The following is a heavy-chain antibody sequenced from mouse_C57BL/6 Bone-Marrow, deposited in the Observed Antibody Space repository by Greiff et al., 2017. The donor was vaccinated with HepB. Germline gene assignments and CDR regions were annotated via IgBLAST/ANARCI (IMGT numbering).Heavy chain of an antibody. CDR1: GFNIKDDY. V-gene: IGHV14-4*01. CDR2: IDPENGDT. J-gene: IGHJ4*01. D-gene: IGHD1-1*01. CDR3: TTILRYYAMDY. Sequence: EVHLVESGAELVRPGASVKLSCTASGFNIKDDYMHWVKQRPEQGLEWIGWIDPENGDTEYASKFQGKATITADTSSNTAYLQLSSLTSEDTAVYYCTTILRYYAMDYWGQGTSVTVSS.